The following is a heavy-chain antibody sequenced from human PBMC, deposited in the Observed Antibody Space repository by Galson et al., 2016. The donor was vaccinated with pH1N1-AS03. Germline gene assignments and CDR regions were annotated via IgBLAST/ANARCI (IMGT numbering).Heavy chain of an antibody. CDR2: IKPDGGDT. CDR3: ARDLNWDNA. CDR1: GFTFNSYW. V-gene: IGHV3-7*01. J-gene: IGHJ5*02. Sequence: SLRLSCAASGFTFNSYWMTWVRQAPGKGLEWVANIKPDGGDTYYVDSVKGRFTISRDNAKNSLYLQMNSLRVEDTAVYYCARDLNWDNAWGQGTLVTVSS.